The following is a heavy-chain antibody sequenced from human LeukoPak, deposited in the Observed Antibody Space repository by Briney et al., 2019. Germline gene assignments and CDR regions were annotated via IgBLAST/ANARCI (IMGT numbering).Heavy chain of an antibody. V-gene: IGHV4-38-2*02. CDR1: GYSISSGCD. J-gene: IGHJ6*03. D-gene: IGHD3-10*01. CDR3: ARDTMGFGDYYYYMDV. Sequence: SETLSLTCTVSGYSISSGCDWGWIRQPPGKGLEWIGSIYHSGSTYYNPSLKSRVTISVDTSKNQFSLKLSSVTAADTAVYYCARDTMGFGDYYYYMDVWGKGTTVTVSS. CDR2: IYHSGST.